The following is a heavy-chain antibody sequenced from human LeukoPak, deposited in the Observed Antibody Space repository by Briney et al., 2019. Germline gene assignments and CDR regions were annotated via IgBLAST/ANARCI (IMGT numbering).Heavy chain of an antibody. CDR3: AREYSSSSGSVSDY. D-gene: IGHD6-6*01. J-gene: IGHJ4*02. CDR2: ISSSSSTI. V-gene: IGHV3-48*02. CDR1: GFTFSSYN. Sequence: GGSLRLSCAASGFTFSSYNMNWVSQAPGKGLEWVSYISSSSSTIFYADSVKGRFTISRDNAKNSLYLQMNSLRDEDTAVYYCAREYSSSSGSVSDYWGQGTLVTVSS.